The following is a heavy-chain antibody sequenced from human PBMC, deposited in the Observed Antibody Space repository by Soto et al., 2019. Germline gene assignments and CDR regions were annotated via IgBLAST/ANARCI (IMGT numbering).Heavy chain of an antibody. Sequence: QVQLVQSGAEVKKPGSSVKVSCKASGGTFSSYAISWVRQAPGQGLEWMGGIIPIFGTANYAQKFQGRVTITADESTSTDYMEQSSLRSEDTAVYYCAREGIGHYYYYGMDVWGQGTTVTVSS. J-gene: IGHJ6*02. CDR1: GGTFSSYA. CDR3: AREGIGHYYYYGMDV. V-gene: IGHV1-69*01. CDR2: IIPIFGTA. D-gene: IGHD3-10*01.